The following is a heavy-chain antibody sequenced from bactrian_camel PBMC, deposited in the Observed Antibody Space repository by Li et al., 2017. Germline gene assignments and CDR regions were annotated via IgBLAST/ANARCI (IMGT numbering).Heavy chain of an antibody. D-gene: IGHD6*01. Sequence: HVQLVESGGGSVQAGGSLTLSCAVSGWRYSRNCMGWFRQAPGKGLEWVSSISGSSRTYYSNSVKGRCTIARDNTKNTVYLQMISLESEDTALYYCAAGPWYTDEYKYWGQGTQVTVS. J-gene: IGHJ4*01. V-gene: IGHV3S9*01. CDR1: GWRYSRNC. CDR2: ISGSSRT. CDR3: AAGPWYTDEYKY.